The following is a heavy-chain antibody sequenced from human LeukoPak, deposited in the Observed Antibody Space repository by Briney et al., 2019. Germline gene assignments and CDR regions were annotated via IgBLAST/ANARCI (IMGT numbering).Heavy chain of an antibody. CDR3: ARQWVGYYDSSGYDYFDY. V-gene: IGHV4-59*08. CDR1: GGSISSYY. J-gene: IGHJ4*02. Sequence: SETLSLTCTVSGGSISSYYWSWIRQPPGKGLEWIGYIYYSGSTNYNPSLKSRVTISVDTSKNQFSLKLSFVTAADTAVYYCARQWVGYYDSSGYDYFDYWGQGTLVTVSS. CDR2: IYYSGST. D-gene: IGHD3-22*01.